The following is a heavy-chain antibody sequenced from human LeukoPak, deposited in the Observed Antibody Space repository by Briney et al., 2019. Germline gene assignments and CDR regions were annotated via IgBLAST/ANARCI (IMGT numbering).Heavy chain of an antibody. D-gene: IGHD3-22*01. V-gene: IGHV1-8*01. CDR2: MNPNSGNT. J-gene: IGHJ4*02. Sequence: GASVKVSCKASGYTFTSYDINWVRQATGQGLEWMGWMNPNSGNTGYAQKFQGRVTMTRNTSMSTAYMELSSLRSEDTAVYYCARGYDSSGYLLAPFDYWGQGTLVTVSS. CDR1: GYTFTSYD. CDR3: ARGYDSSGYLLAPFDY.